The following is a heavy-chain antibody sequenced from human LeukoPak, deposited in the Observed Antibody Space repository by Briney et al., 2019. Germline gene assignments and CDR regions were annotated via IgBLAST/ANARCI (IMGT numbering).Heavy chain of an antibody. CDR3: ARLRTYGDYALNY. CDR2: IYPGDSDT. J-gene: IGHJ4*02. D-gene: IGHD4-17*01. Sequence: GESLKIPCRGSGYSFNSFWIGWVRQMPGKGPEWMGIIYPGDSDTRYSPSFQGQVAISADKSISTAYLQWSSLKASDSAMYYCARLRTYGDYALNYWGQGTLVTVSS. CDR1: GYSFNSFW. V-gene: IGHV5-51*01.